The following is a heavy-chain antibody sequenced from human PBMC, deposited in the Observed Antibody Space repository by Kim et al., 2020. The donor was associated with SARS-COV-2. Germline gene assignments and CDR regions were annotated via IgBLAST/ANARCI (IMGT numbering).Heavy chain of an antibody. D-gene: IGHD5-18*01. J-gene: IGHJ4*02. V-gene: IGHV4-59*08. CDR3: ARGGDTAKELVFEL. CDR1: AGSLSTYY. Sequence: SETLSLTCTVSAGSLSTYYWSWIRQPPGKGLEWIGYIPFSGSTNSNPSLRSRVTMSVDTSKNQFSLRLSSVTAADTAVYYCARGGDTAKELVFELWGQGT. CDR2: IPFSGST.